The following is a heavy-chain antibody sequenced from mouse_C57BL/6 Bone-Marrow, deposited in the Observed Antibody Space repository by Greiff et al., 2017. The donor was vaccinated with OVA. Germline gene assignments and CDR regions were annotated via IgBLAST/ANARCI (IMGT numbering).Heavy chain of an antibody. CDR2: IDPETGGT. V-gene: IGHV1-15*01. CDR3: TSGYSNYYAMDY. CDR1: GYTFTDYE. J-gene: IGHJ4*01. D-gene: IGHD2-5*01. Sequence: QVQLKESGAELVRPGASVTLSCKASGYTFTDYEMHWVKQTPVHGLEWIGAIDPETGGTAYNQKFKGKAILTADKSSSTAYMELRSLTSEDSAVYYCTSGYSNYYAMDYWGQGTSVTVSS.